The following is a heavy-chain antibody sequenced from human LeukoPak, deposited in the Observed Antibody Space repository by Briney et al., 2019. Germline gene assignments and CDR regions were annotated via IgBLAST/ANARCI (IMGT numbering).Heavy chain of an antibody. Sequence: PSETLSLTCTVSGGSISSYYWSWIRQPPGKGLVWVGYIYYSGRTNYNPSLKRRVTISVDTSKNQFSLKLSSVTAADTAVYYCARDMVWSGYHNWFDPWGQGTLVTVSS. D-gene: IGHD3-3*01. CDR1: GGSISSYY. J-gene: IGHJ5*02. CDR3: ARDMVWSGYHNWFDP. V-gene: IGHV4-59*01. CDR2: IYYSGRT.